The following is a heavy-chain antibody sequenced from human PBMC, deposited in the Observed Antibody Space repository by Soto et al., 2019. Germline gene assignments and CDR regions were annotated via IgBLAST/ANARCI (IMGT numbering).Heavy chain of an antibody. J-gene: IGHJ4*02. CDR3: ARGPSSLTRFDY. D-gene: IGHD2-2*01. CDR1: GFTFSSYA. V-gene: IGHV3-30-3*01. Sequence: GGSLRLSCAASGFTFSSYAVHWVRQAPGKGLEWVAVISYDGSNKYYADSVKGRFTISRDNSKNTLYLQMNSLRAEDTAVYYCARGPSSLTRFDYWGQGTLVTVSS. CDR2: ISYDGSNK.